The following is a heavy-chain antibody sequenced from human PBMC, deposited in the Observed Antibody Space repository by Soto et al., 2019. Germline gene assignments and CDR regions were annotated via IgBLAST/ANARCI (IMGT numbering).Heavy chain of an antibody. CDR1: GGAFGRYS. Sequence: SVKVSCKASGGAFGRYSVSWVRQAPGQGLEWIGGVIPAFNTSNYSLKFQGRVAIFADLSTSTVFMELRSLRSEDTALYYCARGDEMTAVTIFEYWGQGTLVTVSS. CDR2: VIPAFNTS. J-gene: IGHJ4*02. D-gene: IGHD4-17*01. CDR3: ARGDEMTAVTIFEY. V-gene: IGHV1-69*13.